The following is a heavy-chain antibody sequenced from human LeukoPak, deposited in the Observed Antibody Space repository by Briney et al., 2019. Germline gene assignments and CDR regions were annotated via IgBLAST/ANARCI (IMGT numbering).Heavy chain of an antibody. CDR2: IYTSGST. V-gene: IGHV4-4*07. CDR3: ARDGITMVRGVNSYYFDY. J-gene: IGHJ4*02. Sequence: SETLSLTCTVSGGSISSYYWSWIRQPAGKGLEWIGRIYTSGSTNYNPSLKSRVTMSVDTSKNQFSLKLSSVTAADTAVYYCARDGITMVRGVNSYYFDYWGQETLVTVSS. D-gene: IGHD3-10*01. CDR1: GGSISSYY.